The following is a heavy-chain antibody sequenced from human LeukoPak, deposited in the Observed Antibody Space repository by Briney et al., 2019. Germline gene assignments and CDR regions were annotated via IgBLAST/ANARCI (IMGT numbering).Heavy chain of an antibody. V-gene: IGHV3-74*01. Sequence: GGSLRLSCAASGFTFSGYWMHWVRQAPGKGLMWVSRINSDGSNTAYADSVKGRFTISRGDAKNTLYLQMNSLRAEDTAVYYCARTRYSGTYYDYWGQGTLVTVSS. J-gene: IGHJ4*02. CDR2: INSDGSNT. CDR1: GFTFSGYW. CDR3: ARTRYSGTYYDY. D-gene: IGHD1-26*01.